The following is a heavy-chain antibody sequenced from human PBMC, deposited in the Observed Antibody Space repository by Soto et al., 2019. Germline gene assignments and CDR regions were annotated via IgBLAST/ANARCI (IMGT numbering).Heavy chain of an antibody. D-gene: IGHD6-19*01. Sequence: SETLSLTCTVSGGSISSYYWSWIRQPPGKGLEWIGYIYYSGSTNYNPSLKSRVTISVDTSKNQFSLKLSSVTAADTAVYYCAGSSGSGWSYYYYGMDVWGQGTTVTVSS. CDR1: GGSISSYY. V-gene: IGHV4-59*12. J-gene: IGHJ6*02. CDR3: AGSSGSGWSYYYYGMDV. CDR2: IYYSGST.